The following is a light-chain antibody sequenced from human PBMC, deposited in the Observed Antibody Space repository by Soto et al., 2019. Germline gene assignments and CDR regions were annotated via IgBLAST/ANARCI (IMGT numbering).Light chain of an antibody. CDR1: QSVSSSY. V-gene: IGKV3-20*01. CDR3: QQYGSSSWG. J-gene: IGKJ1*01. CDR2: GAS. Sequence: EIVLTLSPGTLSLSPGERATLSCRASQSVSSSYLAWYQQKPGQAPRLLIYGASSRATGIPDRFSGSGSGTDFTLTISRLEPEDFAVYYCQQYGSSSWGFGQGTKVDIK.